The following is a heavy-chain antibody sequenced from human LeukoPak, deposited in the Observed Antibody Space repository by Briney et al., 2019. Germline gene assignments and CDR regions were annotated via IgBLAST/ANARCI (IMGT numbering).Heavy chain of an antibody. J-gene: IGHJ4*02. V-gene: IGHV1-2*02. CDR3: ARDFPDCSGGSCYFSPPDY. Sequence: GASVKVSCKASGYTFTGYYMHWVRQAPGQGLEWMGWINPNSGGTNYAQKFQGRVTMTRDTSISTAYMELSRLRSDDTAVYYCARDFPDCSGGSCYFSPPDYWGQGTLVTVSS. D-gene: IGHD2-15*01. CDR1: GYTFTGYY. CDR2: INPNSGGT.